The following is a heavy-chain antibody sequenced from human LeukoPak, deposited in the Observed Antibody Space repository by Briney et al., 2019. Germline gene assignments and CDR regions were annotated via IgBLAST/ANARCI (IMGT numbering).Heavy chain of an antibody. J-gene: IGHJ6*03. CDR3: VRDGLYDYVWGSNRPSFRTPRYYMDV. Sequence: GGTLRLSCAASRFTFSNYGMNWVRQTPGKGLEWVSAISGSGDRTYHADSVKGRFTISRANSKNMLYLQMNSVRAEDTALYYCVRDGLYDYVWGSNRPSFRTPRYYMDVWGKGTTVTVSS. CDR2: ISGSGDRT. CDR1: RFTFSNYG. V-gene: IGHV3-23*01. D-gene: IGHD3-16*02.